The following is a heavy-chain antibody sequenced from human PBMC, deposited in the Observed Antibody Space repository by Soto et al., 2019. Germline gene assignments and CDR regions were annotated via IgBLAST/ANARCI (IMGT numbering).Heavy chain of an antibody. CDR3: ARGRKGYSSSSYGMDV. D-gene: IGHD6-13*01. J-gene: IGHJ6*02. Sequence: PSETLSLTCTVSGGSISSGDYYWSWIRQPPGKGLEWSGYIYYSGSTNYNPSLKSRVTISVDTSKNQFSLKLSSVTAADTAVYYCARGRKGYSSSSYGMDVWGQGTTVTVSS. V-gene: IGHV4-61*08. CDR1: GGSISSGDYY. CDR2: IYYSGST.